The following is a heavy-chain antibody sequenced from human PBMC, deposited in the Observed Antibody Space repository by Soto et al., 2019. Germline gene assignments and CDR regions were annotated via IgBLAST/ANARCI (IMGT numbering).Heavy chain of an antibody. Sequence: SPTLSLTCGISGGGVSSNSGACNWIRQSPSRGLEWLGRTYYRSKWYNDFAVSVRSRITINPDTSKNQFSLQLNSVTPEDTAVYYCVREYRDSQYYSGLDVWGQGTTVTVSS. CDR3: VREYRDSQYYSGLDV. CDR2: TYYRSKWYN. V-gene: IGHV6-1*01. CDR1: GGGVSSNSGA. D-gene: IGHD1-26*01. J-gene: IGHJ6*02.